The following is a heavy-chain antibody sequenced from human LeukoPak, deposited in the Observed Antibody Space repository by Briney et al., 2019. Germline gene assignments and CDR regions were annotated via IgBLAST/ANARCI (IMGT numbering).Heavy chain of an antibody. J-gene: IGHJ4*02. V-gene: IGHV1-69*13. CDR2: IIPIFGAA. D-gene: IGHD4-17*01. Sequence: SVKVSCKASGGTFSSYANSWVRQAPGQGLEWMGGIIPIFGAANYAQKFQGRVTITADESTSTAYMELSSLRSEDTAVYYCARSDYGDTYFDYWGQGTLVTVSS. CDR3: ARSDYGDTYFDY. CDR1: GGTFSSYA.